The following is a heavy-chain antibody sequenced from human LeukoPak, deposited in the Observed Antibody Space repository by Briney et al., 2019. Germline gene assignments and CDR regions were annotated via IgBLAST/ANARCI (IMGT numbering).Heavy chain of an antibody. J-gene: IGHJ6*02. Sequence: ASVKVSCKASGYTFTGYYMHWVRQAPGQGLEWMGWINPNSGGTNYAQKFQGRVTMTRDTSISTAYMELRSLKSDDTAVYYCARGGSLVRGAIRYYYGMDVWGQGTTVTVSS. CDR2: INPNSGGT. D-gene: IGHD3-10*01. CDR1: GYTFTGYY. V-gene: IGHV1-2*02. CDR3: ARGGSLVRGAIRYYYGMDV.